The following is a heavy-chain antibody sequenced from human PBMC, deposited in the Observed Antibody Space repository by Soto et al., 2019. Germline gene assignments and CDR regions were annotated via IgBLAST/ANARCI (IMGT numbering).Heavy chain of an antibody. V-gene: IGHV3-23*01. CDR3: AKLRNFVVLPAVILDS. CDR1: GFTFSSYA. J-gene: IGHJ5*01. CDR2: ISGGGHNT. D-gene: IGHD2-8*01. Sequence: EVQLLESGGGLVQPGGSLRLTCAASGFTFSSYAISWIRLSPGKGLEWVSVISGGGHNTYYTPSVKGRFTISRDDFKNTLYLQMNSLRTEDTAMYYCAKLRNFVVLPAVILDSWGPGTLVTVSS.